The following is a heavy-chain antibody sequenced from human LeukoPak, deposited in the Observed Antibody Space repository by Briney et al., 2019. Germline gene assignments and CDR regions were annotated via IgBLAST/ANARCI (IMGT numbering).Heavy chain of an antibody. CDR1: GGSISSHY. J-gene: IGHJ4*02. CDR2: IYHSGST. Sequence: SETLSLTCTVSGGSISSHYWSWIRQPPGKGLEWIGYIYHSGSTNYNPSLKSRVTISVDTSKNQFSLKLSSVTAADTAVYYCARFRQWLNFDYWGQGTLVTVSS. CDR3: ARFRQWLNFDY. D-gene: IGHD6-19*01. V-gene: IGHV4-59*11.